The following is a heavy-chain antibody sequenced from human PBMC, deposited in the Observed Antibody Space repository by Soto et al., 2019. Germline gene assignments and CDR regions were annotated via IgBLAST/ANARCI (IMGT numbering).Heavy chain of an antibody. D-gene: IGHD4-17*01. CDR2: FDPDEAET. CDR3: TTYHGDYNFDH. Sequence: QVQLVQSGAEVKKPGASVKVSCKVSGYTLNEVAMHWVRQAPGKGLEWLGGFDPDEAETIYAQHFQGRVTMTEGTSTDTVYMELSSLISEDTALYFCTTYHGDYNFDHWGQGTLVTVSS. V-gene: IGHV1-24*01. CDR1: GYTLNEVA. J-gene: IGHJ5*02.